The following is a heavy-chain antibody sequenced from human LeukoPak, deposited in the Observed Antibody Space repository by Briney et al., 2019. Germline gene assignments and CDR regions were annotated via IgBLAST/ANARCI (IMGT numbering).Heavy chain of an antibody. J-gene: IGHJ5*02. V-gene: IGHV4-39*07. CDR1: GGSISSSSYY. D-gene: IGHD6-6*01. Sequence: PSETLSLTCTVSGGSISSSSYYWGWIRQPPGKGLEWIGSIYYSGSTYYNPSLKSRVTISVDTSKNQFSLKLSSVTAADTAVYYCARASIAARRPWRWFDPWGQGTLVTVSS. CDR2: IYYSGST. CDR3: ARASIAARRPWRWFDP.